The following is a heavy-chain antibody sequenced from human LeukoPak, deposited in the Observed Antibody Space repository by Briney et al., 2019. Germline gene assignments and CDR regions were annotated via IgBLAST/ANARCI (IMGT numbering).Heavy chain of an antibody. CDR2: IYSGGST. V-gene: IGHV3-53*01. CDR3: AREENYYGSGTPDY. D-gene: IGHD3-10*01. J-gene: IGHJ4*02. Sequence: GGSLRLSCAASGFTFSSYSMNWVRQAPGKGLEWVSVIYSGGSTYYADSVKGRFTISRDNSKNTLYLQMNSLRAEGTAVYYCAREENYYGSGTPDYWGQGTLVTVSS. CDR1: GFTFSSYS.